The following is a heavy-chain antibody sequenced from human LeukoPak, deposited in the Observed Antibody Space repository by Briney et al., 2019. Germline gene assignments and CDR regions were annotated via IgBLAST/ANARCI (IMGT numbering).Heavy chain of an antibody. V-gene: IGHV1-2*02. CDR2: INPNSGGT. Sequence: ASVKVSCKASGYTFTGYYMHWVRQAPGQGLEWMGWINPNSGGTNYAQKFQGRVTMTRDTSISTAYMELSRLRSDDTAVYYCARASAGIVVVVAAFDYWGQGILVTVSS. D-gene: IGHD2-15*01. J-gene: IGHJ4*02. CDR1: GYTFTGYY. CDR3: ARASAGIVVVVAAFDY.